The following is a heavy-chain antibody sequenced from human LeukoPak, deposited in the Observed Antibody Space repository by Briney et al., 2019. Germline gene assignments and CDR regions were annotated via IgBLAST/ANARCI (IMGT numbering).Heavy chain of an antibody. CDR2: INHSGST. J-gene: IGHJ6*03. Sequence: TSETLSLTCTVSGGSISSYYWSWIRQPPGKGLEWIGEINHSGSTNYNPSLKSRVTISVDTSKNQFSLKLSSVTAADTAVYYCARLAVDLPYYYYYYMDVWGKGTTVTISS. CDR3: ARLAVDLPYYYYYYMDV. D-gene: IGHD5/OR15-5a*01. V-gene: IGHV4-34*01. CDR1: GGSISSYY.